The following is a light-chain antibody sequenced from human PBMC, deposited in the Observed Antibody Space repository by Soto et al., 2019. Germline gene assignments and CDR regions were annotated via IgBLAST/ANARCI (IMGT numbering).Light chain of an antibody. Sequence: QSVLTQPASVSGSPGQSITISCTGTSSDVGGYNYVSWYQQHPGKAPKLMIYDVSNRPSGVSNRFSGSKSGNTASLTISGLQAEDESDYDCSSYTSSSTPHYVFGTGTKLTVL. J-gene: IGLJ1*01. V-gene: IGLV2-14*01. CDR2: DVS. CDR1: SSDVGGYNY. CDR3: SSYTSSSTPHYV.